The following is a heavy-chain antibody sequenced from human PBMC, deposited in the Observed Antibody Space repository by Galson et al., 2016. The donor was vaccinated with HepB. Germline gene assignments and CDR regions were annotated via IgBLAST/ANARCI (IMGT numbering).Heavy chain of an antibody. CDR3: AREWGYGWFDP. CDR2: TWYDGTHE. J-gene: IGHJ5*02. Sequence: SLRLSCAASGFSFSSFGMHWVRQAPGKGLEWVEFTWYDGTHEYHADSVKGRFTISRDNSKNTLYLQMNSLRAEDTAVYYCAREWGYGWFDPWGQGTLVTVSS. D-gene: IGHD5-12*01. CDR1: GFSFSSFG. V-gene: IGHV3-33*01.